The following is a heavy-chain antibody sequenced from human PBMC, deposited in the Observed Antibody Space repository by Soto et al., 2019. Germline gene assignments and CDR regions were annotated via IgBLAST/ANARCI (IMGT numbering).Heavy chain of an antibody. CDR2: VCYGGNT. Sequence: QVQLQESRPGLVKPSETLSLTCTVSGVSFSTYYWTWIRQPPGKGLEWIGQVCYGGNTNYNPSLKRLVTRSVEASRNQFSLWLSSVTGADTAMYYCASRDSDEEVDIWGQGTLVTVSS. CDR3: ASRDSDEEVDI. V-gene: IGHV4-59*01. D-gene: IGHD2-15*01. J-gene: IGHJ3*02. CDR1: GVSFSTYY.